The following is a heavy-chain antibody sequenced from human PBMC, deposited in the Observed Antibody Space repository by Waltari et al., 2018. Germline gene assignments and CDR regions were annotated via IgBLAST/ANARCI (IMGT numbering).Heavy chain of an antibody. D-gene: IGHD4-17*01. V-gene: IGHV4-38-2*02. CDR3: ARDPYGDSPFDY. CDR2: IYHSGST. J-gene: IGHJ4*02. Sequence: QVQLQESGPGLVKPSETLSLTCAVSGYSISRGYYWGWIRQPPGKGLEWIGSIYHSGSTYYNPSLKSRVTISVDTSKNQFSLKLSSVTAADTAVYYCARDPYGDSPFDYWGQGTLVTVSS. CDR1: GYSISRGYY.